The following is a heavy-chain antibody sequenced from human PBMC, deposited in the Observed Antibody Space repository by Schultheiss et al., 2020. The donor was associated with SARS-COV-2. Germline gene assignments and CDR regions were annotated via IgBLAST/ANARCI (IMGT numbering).Heavy chain of an antibody. CDR3: ARDTGGISIWFGPDY. D-gene: IGHD3-10*01. Sequence: GGSLRLSCAASGFTFTNYAMSWVRQAPGKGLEWVSAISGSGGSTYYADSVKGRFTISRDNSKNTLYLQMNSLRAEDTARYYCARDTGGISIWFGPDYWGQGTLVTVSS. J-gene: IGHJ4*02. CDR1: GFTFTNYA. V-gene: IGHV3-23*01. CDR2: ISGSGGST.